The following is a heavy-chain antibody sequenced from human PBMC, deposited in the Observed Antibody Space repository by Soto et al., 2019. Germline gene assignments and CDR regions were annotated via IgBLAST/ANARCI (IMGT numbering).Heavy chain of an antibody. CDR1: GGSISSSSYY. Sequence: PSETLSLTCTVSGGSISSSSYYWGWFRQPPGKGLEWIGSIYYSGSTYYNPSLKSRVTISVDTSKNQFSLKLSSVTAADTAVYYCARIAPDYYYYGMDVWGQGTTVT. V-gene: IGHV4-39*01. J-gene: IGHJ6*02. CDR3: ARIAPDYYYYGMDV. CDR2: IYYSGST. D-gene: IGHD6-13*01.